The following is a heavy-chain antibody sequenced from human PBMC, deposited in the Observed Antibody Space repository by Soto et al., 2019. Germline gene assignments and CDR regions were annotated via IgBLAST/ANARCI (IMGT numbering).Heavy chain of an antibody. CDR1: GYTFIDYY. J-gene: IGHJ4*02. Sequence: ASVKVSCKASGYTFIDYYIHWVRQAPGQGLEGLGWINPNSGATNYAQKFQGRVTMTRDRSINTAYVELSGLRSDDTALYYCATLGAGAFDHRGQGTLVTVSS. CDR2: INPNSGAT. D-gene: IGHD3-16*01. V-gene: IGHV1-2*02. CDR3: ATLGAGAFDH.